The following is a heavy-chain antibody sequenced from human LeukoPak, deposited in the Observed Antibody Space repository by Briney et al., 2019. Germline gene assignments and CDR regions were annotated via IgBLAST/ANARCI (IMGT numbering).Heavy chain of an antibody. D-gene: IGHD1-26*01. CDR2: INPNSGGT. Sequence: ASVKVSCKASGYTFTCYYMHWVRQAPGQGLEWMGRINPNSGGTNYAQKFQGRVTITRDTSISTAYMELSRLTSDDTAVYYCARAKGSGSYYVIDYWGQGTLVTVSS. J-gene: IGHJ4*02. CDR1: GYTFTCYY. CDR3: ARAKGSGSYYVIDY. V-gene: IGHV1-2*06.